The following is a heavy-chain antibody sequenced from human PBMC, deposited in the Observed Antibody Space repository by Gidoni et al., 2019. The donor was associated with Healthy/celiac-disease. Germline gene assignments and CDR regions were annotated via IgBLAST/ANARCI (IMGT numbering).Heavy chain of an antibody. V-gene: IGHV3-23*01. CDR3: AKDWLELRSYYYGMDV. J-gene: IGHJ6*02. CDR2: ISGSGGST. Sequence: EVQLLESGGGLVQPGGSLRLSCAASGCTFSSYAMSWVRQAPGKGLEWVSAISGSGGSTYYADSVKGRFTISRDNSKNTLYLQMNSLRAEDTAVYYCAKDWLELRSYYYGMDVWGQGTTVTVSS. CDR1: GCTFSSYA. D-gene: IGHD1-7*01.